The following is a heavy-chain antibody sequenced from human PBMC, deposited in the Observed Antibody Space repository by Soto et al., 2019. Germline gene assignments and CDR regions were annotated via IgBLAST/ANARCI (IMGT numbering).Heavy chain of an antibody. J-gene: IGHJ5*01. CDR2: IIPIFGTA. CDR1: GGTFSNYA. Sequence: GASVKVSCKASGGTFSNYAISWVRQAPGQGLEWMGGIIPIFGTANYAQKFQGRVTITADESTSTAYMEVSSLRSEDTAVYYCAIDPVCYGGNSGYLDSCGQRTLVPVSS. CDR3: AIDPVCYGGNSGYLDS. D-gene: IGHD4-17*01. V-gene: IGHV1-69*13.